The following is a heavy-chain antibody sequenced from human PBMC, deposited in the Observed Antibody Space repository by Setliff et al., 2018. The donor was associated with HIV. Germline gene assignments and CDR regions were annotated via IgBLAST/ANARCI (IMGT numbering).Heavy chain of an antibody. J-gene: IGHJ5*02. CDR3: ARGISTNAYWHGAPYNWFDP. Sequence: ASVKVSCKASGYTFTSYGISWVRQAPGQGLEWMGWISPYKDNTNYAQKLQGRVTMTTDTSTSTAYMELRSLRSDDTAIYYCARGISTNAYWHGAPYNWFDPWGQGILVTVSS. CDR1: GYTFTSYG. D-gene: IGHD3-16*01. V-gene: IGHV1-18*01. CDR2: ISPYKDNT.